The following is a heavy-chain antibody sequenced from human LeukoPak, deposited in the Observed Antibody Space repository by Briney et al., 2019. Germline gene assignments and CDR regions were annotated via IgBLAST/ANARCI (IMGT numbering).Heavy chain of an antibody. J-gene: IGHJ3*01. CDR2: IHHDGRT. Sequence: SETLSLTCAVSGGSLSGYYWSWIRQSPGKALVWRGDIHHDGRTKYKSSSKSRVTIFLDSSKNEVSLRLSPVTPADTALYFCARDAVPRDYGDTFNAYDLWGQGTMVTVAP. CDR3: ARDAVPRDYGDTFNAYDL. V-gene: IGHV4-34*01. CDR1: GGSLSGYY. D-gene: IGHD4-17*01.